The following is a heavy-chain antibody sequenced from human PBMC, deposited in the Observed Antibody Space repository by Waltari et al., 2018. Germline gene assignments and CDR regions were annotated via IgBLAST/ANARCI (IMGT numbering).Heavy chain of an antibody. CDR2: INPNTGGT. J-gene: IGHJ3*01. Sequence: QVQLVQSGAAVKKPGASVKVSCRASGYTFTAYHMHWVGQAPGQGLEWMGRINPNTGGTTYAQKFGGRVTMTRDTAISTAYMELHSLTTEDTAVYFCASNRDMLTWGQGTMVIVSS. CDR1: GYTFTAYH. D-gene: IGHD3-16*01. CDR3: ASNRDMLT. V-gene: IGHV1-2*06.